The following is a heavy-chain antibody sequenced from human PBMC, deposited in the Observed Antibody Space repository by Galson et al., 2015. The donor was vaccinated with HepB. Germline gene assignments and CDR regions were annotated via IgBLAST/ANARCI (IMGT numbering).Heavy chain of an antibody. CDR3: AREPNDDAGNSGPDYAFDI. CDR1: GGPISSSSYY. CDR2: IYYSGTT. V-gene: IGHV4-39*07. J-gene: IGHJ3*02. D-gene: IGHD4-23*01. Sequence: SETLSLTCTVSGGPISSSSYYWGWIRQPPGKGLEWIGSIYYSGTTYYNPSLKSRVTISLDTSKNQFSLKLSSVTAADTAMYYCAREPNDDAGNSGPDYAFDIWGQGTMVTVSS.